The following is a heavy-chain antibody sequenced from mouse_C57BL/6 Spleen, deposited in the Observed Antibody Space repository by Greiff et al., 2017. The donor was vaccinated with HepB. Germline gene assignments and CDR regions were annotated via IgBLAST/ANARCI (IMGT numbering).Heavy chain of an antibody. V-gene: IGHV5-6*01. CDR1: GFTFSSYG. J-gene: IGHJ2*01. Sequence: EVQGVESGGDLVKPGGSLKLSCAASGFTFSSYGMSWVRQTPDKRLEWVATISSGGSYTYYPDSVKGRFTISRDNAKNTLYLQMSSLKSEDTAMYYCARDGYYPLDYWGQGTTLTVSS. D-gene: IGHD2-3*01. CDR3: ARDGYYPLDY. CDR2: ISSGGSYT.